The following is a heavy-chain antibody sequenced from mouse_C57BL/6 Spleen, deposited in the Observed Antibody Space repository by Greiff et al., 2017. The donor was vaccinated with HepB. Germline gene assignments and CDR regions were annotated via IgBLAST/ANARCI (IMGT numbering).Heavy chain of an antibody. CDR3: VRHYDGFRYAMDY. J-gene: IGHJ4*01. D-gene: IGHD2-3*01. Sequence: EVHLVESGGGLVQPQGSLKLSCAASGFSFNTYAMNWVRQAPGKGLEWVARIRSKSNNYATYYADSVKDRFTISRDDSERMLYLQMNNLKTEDTAMYYCVRHYDGFRYAMDYWGQGTSVTVSS. V-gene: IGHV10-1*01. CDR2: IRSKSNNYAT. CDR1: GFSFNTYA.